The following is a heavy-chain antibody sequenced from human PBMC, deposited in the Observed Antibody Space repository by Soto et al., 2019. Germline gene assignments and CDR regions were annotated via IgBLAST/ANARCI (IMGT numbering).Heavy chain of an antibody. V-gene: IGHV3-33*01. CDR1: GFTFSSYG. J-gene: IGHJ3*02. CDR2: IWYDGSNK. CDR3: ATIPGAYYYDSSGYYPDAFDI. Sequence: GGSLRLSCAASGFTFSSYGMHWVRQAPGKGLEWVAVIWYDGSNKYYADSVKGRFTISRDNSKNTLYLQMNSLRAEDTAVYYCATIPGAYYYDSSGYYPDAFDIWGQGTMVTVSS. D-gene: IGHD3-22*01.